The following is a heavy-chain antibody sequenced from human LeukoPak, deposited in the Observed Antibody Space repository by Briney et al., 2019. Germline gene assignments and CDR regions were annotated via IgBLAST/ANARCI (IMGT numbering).Heavy chain of an antibody. J-gene: IGHJ4*02. D-gene: IGHD2-2*01. Sequence: ASVKVSCKASGYTFTTYGISWVRQAPGQGLEWMGWISAYKGNTNYAQKLQGRVTMTADTSTTTAYMELRSLRSHDTAVYYCARGYCSSATCRHFDYWGQGALVTVSS. CDR1: GYTFTTYG. CDR2: ISAYKGNT. CDR3: ARGYCSSATCRHFDY. V-gene: IGHV1-18*01.